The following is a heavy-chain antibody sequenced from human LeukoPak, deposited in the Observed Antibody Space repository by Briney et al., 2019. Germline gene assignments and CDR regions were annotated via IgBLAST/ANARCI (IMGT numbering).Heavy chain of an antibody. D-gene: IGHD3-22*01. J-gene: IGHJ4*02. CDR1: GFTFSSYA. CDR3: ARSDYYDRRGYYYGY. Sequence: GGSLRLSCAASGFTFSSYAMHWVRQAPGKGLEWVAVISYDGSNKYYADSVKGRFTISRDNSKNTLYLQMNSLRAEDTAMYYCARSDYYDRRGYYYGYWGQGSLVTVSS. V-gene: IGHV3-30-3*01. CDR2: ISYDGSNK.